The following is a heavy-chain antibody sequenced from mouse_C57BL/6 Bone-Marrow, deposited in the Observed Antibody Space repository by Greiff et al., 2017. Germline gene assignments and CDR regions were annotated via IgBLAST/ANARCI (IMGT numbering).Heavy chain of an antibody. CDR3: ARGRAYYSNYGRGLFAY. Sequence: VQLHQSGPELVKPGASVKISCKASGYSFTDYNMNWVKQSNGKSLEWIGVINPNYGTTSYNQKFKGKATLTVDQSSSTAYMQLNSLTSEDSAVYYCARGRAYYSNYGRGLFAYWGQGTLVTVSA. D-gene: IGHD2-5*01. J-gene: IGHJ3*01. CDR1: GYSFTDYN. CDR2: INPNYGTT. V-gene: IGHV1-39*01.